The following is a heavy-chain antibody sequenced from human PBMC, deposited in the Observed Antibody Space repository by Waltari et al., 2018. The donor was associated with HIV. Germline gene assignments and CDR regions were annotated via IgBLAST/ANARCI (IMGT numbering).Heavy chain of an antibody. D-gene: IGHD6-19*01. CDR2: IKQDGSEK. Sequence: EVQLVESGGGLVQPGGSLRLSCAASGFTFSRYWMRWVRQAPGKGLEWVANIKQDGSEKYYVDSVKGRFTMSRDNAKNSLYLQMNSPRAEDTAVYYCARVYSSSSGRALDSWGQGTLVTVSS. J-gene: IGHJ5*01. V-gene: IGHV3-7*01. CDR1: GFTFSRYW. CDR3: ARVYSSSSGRALDS.